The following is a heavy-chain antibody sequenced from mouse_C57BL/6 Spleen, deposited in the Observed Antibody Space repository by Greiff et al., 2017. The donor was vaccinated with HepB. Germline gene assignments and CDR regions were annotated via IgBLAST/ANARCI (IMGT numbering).Heavy chain of an antibody. CDR3: ARTGGITTVGGSDWYFDV. CDR2: INPDSSTI. CDR1: GIDFSRYW. V-gene: IGHV4-1*01. J-gene: IGHJ1*03. D-gene: IGHD1-1*01. Sequence: DVKLVESGGGLVQPGGSLKLSCAASGIDFSRYWMSWVRRAPGKGLEWIGEINPDSSTINYAPSLKDKFIISRDNAKNTLYLQMSKVRSEDTALYYCARTGGITTVGGSDWYFDVWGTGTTVTVSS.